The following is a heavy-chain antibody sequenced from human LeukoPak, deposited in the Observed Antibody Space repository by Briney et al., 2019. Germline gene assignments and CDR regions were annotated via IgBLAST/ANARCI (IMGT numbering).Heavy chain of an antibody. CDR3: ARVNMVVASTYWFFDL. V-gene: IGHV4-39*07. J-gene: IGHJ2*01. Sequence: SETLSLTCTVSGGSIRNSGFYWGWLRQPPGKGLEWLASIYYSGSIDYNPSLRSRVSISIDTSKNQFSLKLSSVTAADTAVYYCARVNMVVASTYWFFDLWGRGTLVSVSS. D-gene: IGHD2-15*01. CDR1: GGSIRNSGFY. CDR2: IYYSGSI.